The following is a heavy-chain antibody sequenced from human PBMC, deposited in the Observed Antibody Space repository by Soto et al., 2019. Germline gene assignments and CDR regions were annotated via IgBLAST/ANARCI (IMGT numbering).Heavy chain of an antibody. Sequence: PGGSLRLSCAASGFTFSDYYMSWIRQAPGKGLEWVSYISSSSSYTNYADSVKGRFTISRDNAKNSLYLQMNSLRAEDTAVYYCARDLTARNVLLWFGELFPYGMDVWGQGTTVTVSS. J-gene: IGHJ6*02. CDR2: ISSSSSYT. D-gene: IGHD3-10*01. CDR1: GFTFSDYY. V-gene: IGHV3-11*06. CDR3: ARDLTARNVLLWFGELFPYGMDV.